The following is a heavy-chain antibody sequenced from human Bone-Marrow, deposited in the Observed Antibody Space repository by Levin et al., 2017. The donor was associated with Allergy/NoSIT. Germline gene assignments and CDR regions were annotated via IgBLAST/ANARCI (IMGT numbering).Heavy chain of an antibody. D-gene: IGHD3-22*01. CDR2: ITSRSTYI. CDR3: ARVKGGSDFDSSGRYYFYGWDV. CDR1: GFTFSSYT. J-gene: IGHJ6*02. Sequence: GGSLRLSCAASGFTFSSYTMNWVRQAPGKGLEWVSSITSRSTYIYYADSVGGRFTVSRDNARHSLYLQMNSLRAEDPAVFYCARVKGGSDFDSSGRYYFYGWDVWGQGTTVTVSS. V-gene: IGHV3-21*01.